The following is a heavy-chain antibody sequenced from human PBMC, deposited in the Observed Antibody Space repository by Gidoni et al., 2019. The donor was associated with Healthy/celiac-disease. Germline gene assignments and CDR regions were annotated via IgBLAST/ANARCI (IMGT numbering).Heavy chain of an antibody. CDR3: ARDSDYGSGQYFDL. CDR1: GFTFSSYE. D-gene: IGHD3-10*01. Sequence: EVQLVESGGGLVQPGGSLRLSCAASGFTFSSYEMNWVRQAPGKGLEWVSYISSSGSTIYYADSVKGRFTISRDNAKNSLYLQMNSLRAEDTAVYYCARDSDYGSGQYFDLWGRGTLVTVSS. V-gene: IGHV3-48*03. J-gene: IGHJ2*01. CDR2: ISSSGSTI.